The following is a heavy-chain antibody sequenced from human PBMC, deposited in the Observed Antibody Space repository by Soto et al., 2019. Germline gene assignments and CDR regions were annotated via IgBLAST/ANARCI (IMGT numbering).Heavy chain of an antibody. D-gene: IGHD2-15*01. V-gene: IGHV3-21*01. CDR3: ARVQRGDCSGGRCSVGMDV. Sequence: GGSLRLSCAASGFTFSSYSMNWVRQAPGKGLEWVSSISSSSSYIYYADSVKGRFTISRDNAKNSLYLQMNSLRAEDTAVYYCARVQRGDCSGGRCSVGMDVRGQLNTVTVSS. CDR1: GFTFSSYS. J-gene: IGHJ6*02. CDR2: ISSSSSYI.